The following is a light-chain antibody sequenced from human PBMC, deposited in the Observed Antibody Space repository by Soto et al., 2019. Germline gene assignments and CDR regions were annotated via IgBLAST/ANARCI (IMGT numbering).Light chain of an antibody. CDR3: SSYTINTLYV. V-gene: IGLV2-14*01. J-gene: IGLJ1*01. CDR2: EVS. Sequence: QSALTQPASVSGSPGQSITISCTGTSSDVSGYVYVSWYQQHPGKAPKLLIYEVSKRPSGVSDRFSGSNSGNTASLTIAGLQAEDEADYYCSSYTINTLYVLGSGTKVTV. CDR1: SSDVSGYVY.